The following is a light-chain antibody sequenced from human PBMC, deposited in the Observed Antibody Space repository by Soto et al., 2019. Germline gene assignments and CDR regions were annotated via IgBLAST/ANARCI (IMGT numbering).Light chain of an antibody. J-gene: IGKJ1*01. V-gene: IGKV3-11*01. Sequence: EIVLTQSPGTLSLSPGERATLSCRASQSVSNNYLAWYQQKPGQAPRLLIYGASNRATGIPARFSGSGSGTDFTLTISSLETEDFAVYYCQQHSHWPPWTFGQGTKVDIK. CDR3: QQHSHWPPWT. CDR2: GAS. CDR1: QSVSNNY.